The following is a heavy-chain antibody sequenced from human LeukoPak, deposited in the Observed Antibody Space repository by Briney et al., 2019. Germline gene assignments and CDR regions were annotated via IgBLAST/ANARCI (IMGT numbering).Heavy chain of an antibody. CDR1: RDTLTIYV. Sequence: GAPQRVSCKASRDTLTIYVLSCVRHTPGERREWMGWISAYNGNTNYAQKLQGRVTMPTDPSTSTAYMELRSLRSDDTAVYYCARADGTGSSFPFWFDTWGHGTLVTASS. CDR3: ARADGTGSSFPFWFDT. V-gene: IGHV1-18*01. CDR2: ISAYNGNT. J-gene: IGHJ5*01. D-gene: IGHD3/OR15-3a*01.